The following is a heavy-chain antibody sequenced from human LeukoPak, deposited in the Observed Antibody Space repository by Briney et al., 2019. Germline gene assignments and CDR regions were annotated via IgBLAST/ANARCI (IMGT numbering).Heavy chain of an antibody. J-gene: IGHJ4*02. CDR2: INPNSDGT. V-gene: IGHV1-2*02. D-gene: IGHD5-12*01. CDR3: ARDKRQATFY. Sequence: ASVKVSCKASGYTFTGYYMHGVRQAPGQGLEWMGWINPNSDGTNYAQKVQGRVTMTRDTSISTAYMELSRLRSDDTAVYYCARDKRQATFYWGQGTLVTVSS. CDR1: GYTFTGYY.